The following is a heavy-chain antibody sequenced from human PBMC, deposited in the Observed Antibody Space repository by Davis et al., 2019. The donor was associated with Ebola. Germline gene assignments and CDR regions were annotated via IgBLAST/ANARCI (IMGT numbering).Heavy chain of an antibody. CDR2: IKSKTDGGTT. V-gene: IGHV3-15*01. CDR3: TREGGWPPEYYFDY. D-gene: IGHD6-19*01. CDR1: GFTFSNAW. Sequence: GESLKISCAASGFTFSNAWMSWVRQAPGKGLEWVGRIKSKTDGGTTDYAAPVKGRFTNSRDDSKNTLYLQMNSLKTEDTAVYYCTREGGWPPEYYFDYWGQGTLVTVSS. J-gene: IGHJ4*02.